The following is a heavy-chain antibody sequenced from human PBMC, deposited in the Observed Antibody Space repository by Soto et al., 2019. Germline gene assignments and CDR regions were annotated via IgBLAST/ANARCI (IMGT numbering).Heavy chain of an antibody. V-gene: IGHV1-2*04. D-gene: IGHD3-22*01. CDR3: ATHPGSGYYRLNY. Sequence: QVQLVQSGAEVKKPGASVKVSCKTSGYTFTDYYIHWVRQAPGQGLEWVGWMNPNSGGTNFAQEFRDWVTMTRDTSISTAYMELSRLRSGDTAVYYCATHPGSGYYRLNYWGLGTLVTVSS. J-gene: IGHJ4*02. CDR2: MNPNSGGT. CDR1: GYTFTDYY.